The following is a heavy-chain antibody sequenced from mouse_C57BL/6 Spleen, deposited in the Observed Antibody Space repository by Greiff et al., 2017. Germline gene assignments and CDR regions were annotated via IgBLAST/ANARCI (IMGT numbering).Heavy chain of an antibody. CDR2: IYPGDGDT. CDR3: ARHYGNPNWYFDV. Sequence: VQLQQSGAELVKPGASVKISCKASGYAFSSYWMNWVKQRPGKGLEWIGQIYPGDGDTNYNGKFKGKATLTADKSSSTAYMQLSSLTSEDSAVYFCARHYGNPNWYFDVWGTGTTVTVSS. J-gene: IGHJ1*03. CDR1: GYAFSSYW. D-gene: IGHD2-1*01. V-gene: IGHV1-80*01.